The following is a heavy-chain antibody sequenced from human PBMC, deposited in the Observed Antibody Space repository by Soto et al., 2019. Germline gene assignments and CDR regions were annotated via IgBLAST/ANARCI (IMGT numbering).Heavy chain of an antibody. CDR2: ISYDGSNK. D-gene: IGHD3-22*01. CDR1: GFTFSSYG. Sequence: QVQLVESGGGVVQPGRSLRLSCAASGFTFSSYGMHWVRQAPGKGLEWVAVISYDGSNKYYADSVKGRFTISRDNSKNTLYRQMNSLRAEDTAVYYCAKKDYYDSTPDYWGQGTLVTVSS. V-gene: IGHV3-30*18. J-gene: IGHJ4*02. CDR3: AKKDYYDSTPDY.